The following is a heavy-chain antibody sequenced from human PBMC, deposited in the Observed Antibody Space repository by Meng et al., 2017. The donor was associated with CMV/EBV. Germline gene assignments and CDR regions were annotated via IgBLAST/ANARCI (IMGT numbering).Heavy chain of an antibody. V-gene: IGHV3-21*01. CDR3: ATNLNCSSTSCSRYFDY. CDR1: GFTFSSYI. Sequence: GESLKISCAASGFTFSSYIMNWVRQAPGKGLEWVSCISSSSSYIYYADSVKGRFTISRDNAKNSLYLQMNSLRAEDTAVYYCATNLNCSSTSCSRYFDYWGQGTLVTVSS. CDR2: ISSSSSYI. D-gene: IGHD2-2*01. J-gene: IGHJ4*02.